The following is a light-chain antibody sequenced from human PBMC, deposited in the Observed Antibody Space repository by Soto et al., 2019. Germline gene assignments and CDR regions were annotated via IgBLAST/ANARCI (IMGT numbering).Light chain of an antibody. CDR2: DVR. V-gene: IGLV2-14*01. J-gene: IGLJ2*01. CDR1: SSDVGGYNY. CDR3: SSYSSTNSVV. Sequence: QSALTQPASVSGSPGQSITISCTGSSSDVGGYNYVSWYQQHPGKAPRLMIYDVRNRPSAVSNRFSGSKSGNTASLSISGLQAEDEADYFCSSYSSTNSVVFGGGTQLTVL.